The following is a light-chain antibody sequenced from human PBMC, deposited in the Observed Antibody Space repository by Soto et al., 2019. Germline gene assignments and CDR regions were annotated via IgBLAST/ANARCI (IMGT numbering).Light chain of an antibody. CDR1: QSVSSY. Sequence: EIVLTQSTATLSLSPGERATLSCRASQSVSSYLAWYQQKPGQAPRLLMSDASNRATRLPARFSGSGSGTDFTLTISSLVPEDFAVYYCQQRSNWPLSFGGGTKVEIK. V-gene: IGKV3-11*01. CDR2: DAS. CDR3: QQRSNWPLS. J-gene: IGKJ4*01.